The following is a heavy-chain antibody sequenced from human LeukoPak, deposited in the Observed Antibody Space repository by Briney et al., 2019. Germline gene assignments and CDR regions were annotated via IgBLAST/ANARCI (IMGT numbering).Heavy chain of an antibody. CDR2: IWYDGSNR. D-gene: IGHD3-10*01. CDR1: GFIFSTYG. CDR3: ARERGSGSHYAIDI. Sequence: GRSLRLSCAASGFIFSTYGMHWVRQAPGKGLEWVAVIWYDGSNRNYADSVKGRFTIFRDNSKNTVYLQMNSLRGEDTAVYYCARERGSGSHYAIDIWGQGTMVTVSS. J-gene: IGHJ3*02. V-gene: IGHV3-33*01.